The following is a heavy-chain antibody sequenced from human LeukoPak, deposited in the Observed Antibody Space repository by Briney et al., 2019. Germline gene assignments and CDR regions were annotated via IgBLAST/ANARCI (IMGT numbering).Heavy chain of an antibody. Sequence: SESLSLTWAVDGGSVSGSYWGSTRLPAGEWLGWLGEINHRGGPTYNPSLKTRVTISVDTSKNHFSLKLTPVTAEDTAVYYRARGGGYIVVAPAAIPPSSSAPCGQGTPVTVSS. CDR1: GGSVSGSY. V-gene: IGHV4-34*01. CDR3: ARGGGYIVVAPAAIPPSSSAP. CDR2: INHRGGP. J-gene: IGHJ5*02. D-gene: IGHD2-2*02.